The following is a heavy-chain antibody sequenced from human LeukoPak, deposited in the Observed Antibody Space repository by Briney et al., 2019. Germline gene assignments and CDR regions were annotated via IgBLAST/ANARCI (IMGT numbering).Heavy chain of an antibody. Sequence: SETLSLTCAVYGGSFSGYYWSWIRQPPGKGLEWIGEINHSGSTNYNPSLKSRVTISVDASKNHFSLKLSSVTAADTAVYYCARPHSTFFDQDAAYYFDYWGQGTLVTVSS. V-gene: IGHV4-34*01. CDR1: GGSFSGYY. CDR3: ARPHSTFFDQDAAYYFDY. D-gene: IGHD3-9*01. CDR2: INHSGST. J-gene: IGHJ4*02.